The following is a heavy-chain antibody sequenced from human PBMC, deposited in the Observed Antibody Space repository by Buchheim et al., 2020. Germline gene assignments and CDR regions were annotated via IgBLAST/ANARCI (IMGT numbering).Heavy chain of an antibody. CDR1: GGSISSGGYS. V-gene: IGHV4-30-2*01. D-gene: IGHD6-6*01. J-gene: IGHJ3*02. CDR3: ARGTRRTPPSIAARRADAFDI. CDR2: IYHSGST. Sequence: QLQLQESGSGLVKPSQTLSLTCAVSGGSISSGGYSWSWIRQPPGKGLEWIGYIYHSGSTYYNPSLKSRVTISVDRSKNQFSLKLSSVTAADTAVYYCARGTRRTPPSIAARRADAFDIWGQGT.